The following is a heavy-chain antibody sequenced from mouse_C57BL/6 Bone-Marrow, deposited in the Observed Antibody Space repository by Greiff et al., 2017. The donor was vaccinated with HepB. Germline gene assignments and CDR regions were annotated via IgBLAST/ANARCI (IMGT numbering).Heavy chain of an antibody. D-gene: IGHD2-2*01. CDR2: INPSSGYT. Sequence: QVQLQQSGAELAKPGASVKLSCKASGYTFTSYWMHWVKQRPGQGLEWIGYINPSSGYTKYNQKFKDKATVTADKSSSTAYMQLSSLTYEDSAVYYCARGRWLRDYWGQGTTLTVSS. J-gene: IGHJ2*01. V-gene: IGHV1-7*01. CDR3: ARGRWLRDY. CDR1: GYTFTSYW.